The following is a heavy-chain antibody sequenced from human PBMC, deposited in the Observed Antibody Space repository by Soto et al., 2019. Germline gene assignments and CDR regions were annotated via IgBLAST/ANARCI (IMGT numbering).Heavy chain of an antibody. J-gene: IGHJ4*02. CDR2: ISGSGGST. V-gene: IGHV3-23*01. CDR1: GFTFSSYA. D-gene: IGHD3-22*01. Sequence: GGSLRLSCAASGFTFSSYAMSWVRQAPGKGLEWVSAISGSGGSTYYADSVKGRFTISRDNSKNTLYLQMNSLGAEDTAVYYCATPLITMIVVVTRFDYWGQGTLVTVSS. CDR3: ATPLITMIVVVTRFDY.